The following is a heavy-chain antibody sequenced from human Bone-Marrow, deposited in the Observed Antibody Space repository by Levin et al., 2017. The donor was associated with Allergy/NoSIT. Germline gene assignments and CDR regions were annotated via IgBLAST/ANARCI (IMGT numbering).Heavy chain of an antibody. CDR2: ISYDGRYR. D-gene: IGHD3-22*01. Sequence: GGSLRLSCAASGFTFSTSVIHWVRQAPGKGLEWVAVISYDGRYRYYADSVKGRFTISRDNSRDTVYLQMNSLRAEETAVYYCAKDRHYNSSGYYRNDAYDFWGQGTMVTVSS. V-gene: IGHV3-30*18. J-gene: IGHJ3*01. CDR3: AKDRHYNSSGYYRNDAYDF. CDR1: GFTFSTSV.